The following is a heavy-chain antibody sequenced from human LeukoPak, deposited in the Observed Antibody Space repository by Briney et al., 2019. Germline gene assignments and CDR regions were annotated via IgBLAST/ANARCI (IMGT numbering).Heavy chain of an antibody. V-gene: IGHV1-69*13. D-gene: IGHD2-15*01. CDR3: ARSRGRYCSGGSCYSDFDY. J-gene: IGHJ4*02. Sequence: SVKVSCKASGGTFSSYAISWVRQAPGQGLEWMGGIIPIFGTANYAQKFQGRVTITADESPSTAYMELSSLRSEDTAVYYCARSRGRYCSGGSCYSDFDYWGQGTLVTVSS. CDR1: GGTFSSYA. CDR2: IIPIFGTA.